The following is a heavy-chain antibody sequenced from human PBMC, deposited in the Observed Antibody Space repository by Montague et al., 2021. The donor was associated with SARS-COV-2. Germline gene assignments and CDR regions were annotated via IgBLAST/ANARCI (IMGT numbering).Heavy chain of an antibody. Sequence: CAISGDSVSSNIAAWNWTRQSPSRGLEWLGRTYYRSKWYNDYAVSVRSRTTISPDTSKNQFSLQLNSVTPEDTAVYYCTQERGPGRTTWHYFDYWGQGTLVTVSS. D-gene: IGHD1-14*01. CDR1: GDSVSSNIAA. J-gene: IGHJ4*02. CDR3: TQERGPGRTTWHYFDY. CDR2: TYYRSKWYN. V-gene: IGHV6-1*01.